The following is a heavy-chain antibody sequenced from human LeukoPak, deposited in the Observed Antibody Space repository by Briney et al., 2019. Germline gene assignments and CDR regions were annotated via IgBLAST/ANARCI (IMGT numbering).Heavy chain of an antibody. CDR3: ARSGRSLGAFDI. V-gene: IGHV1-8*01. CDR1: GYTFTSYD. CDR2: MNPNSGNT. J-gene: IGHJ3*02. Sequence: GASVKVSCKASGYTFTSYDINWVRQATGQGLEWMGWMNPNSGNTGYAQKFQGRVTMTRNTSTSTAYMELSSLRSEDTAVYYCARSGRSLGAFDIWGQGTMVTVSS. D-gene: IGHD7-27*01.